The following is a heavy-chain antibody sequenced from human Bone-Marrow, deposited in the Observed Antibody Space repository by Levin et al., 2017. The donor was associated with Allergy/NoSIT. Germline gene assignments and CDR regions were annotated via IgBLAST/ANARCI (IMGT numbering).Heavy chain of an antibody. J-gene: IGHJ3*01. V-gene: IGHV4-59*01. CDR1: GDSISSYY. Sequence: SETLSLTCTVSGDSISSYYWSWIRQPPGKGLEWIGHIYYRGSTTYNPSLKSRVTISLDRSKNHFSLNLTSVTAADKAVYYCARESEEMALVPGVWGQGTMVTVSS. CDR3: ARESEEMALVPGV. D-gene: IGHD5-24*01. CDR2: IYYRGST.